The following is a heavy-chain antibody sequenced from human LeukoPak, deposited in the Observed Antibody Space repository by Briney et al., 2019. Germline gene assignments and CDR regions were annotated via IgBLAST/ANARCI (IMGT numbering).Heavy chain of an antibody. D-gene: IGHD3-10*01. CDR2: ISSSSRYM. J-gene: IGHJ4*02. Sequence: GGSLRLSCAASGFTFSNYNMNWVRQAPGKGLEWVSVISSSSRYMYYADSVKGRFTISRDNAKNSLYLQMNSLRAEDTAVYYCAGCWSSGSYYIWRFDYWGQGTLVTVSS. V-gene: IGHV3-21*04. CDR3: AGCWSSGSYYIWRFDY. CDR1: GFTFSNYN.